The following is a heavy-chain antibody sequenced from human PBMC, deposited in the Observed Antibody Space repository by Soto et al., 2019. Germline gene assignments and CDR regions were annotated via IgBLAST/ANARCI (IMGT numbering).Heavy chain of an antibody. D-gene: IGHD4-17*01. CDR1: GGSFSGYY. J-gene: IGHJ4*02. V-gene: IGHV4-34*01. Sequence: SETLSLTCAVYGGSFSGYYWSWIRQPPGKGLEWIGEINHSGSTNYNPSLKSRVTISVDTSKNQFSLKLSSVTAADTAVYYCATSSATVTTGYWGQGTLVTVSS. CDR3: ATSSATVTTGY. CDR2: INHSGST.